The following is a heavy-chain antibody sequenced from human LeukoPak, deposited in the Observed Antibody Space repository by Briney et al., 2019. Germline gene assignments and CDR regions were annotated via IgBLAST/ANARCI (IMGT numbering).Heavy chain of an antibody. Sequence: RASVKVSCKASGYTFTGYYMHWVRQAPGQGLEWMGWINPNSGGTNYAQKFQGRVTMTRDTSISTAYMELSRLRSDDTAVYYCARDPTAYCSSPSCHYYYYMDVWGKGTTVTVSS. V-gene: IGHV1-2*02. CDR1: GYTFTGYY. CDR3: ARDPTAYCSSPSCHYYYYMDV. J-gene: IGHJ6*03. CDR2: INPNSGGT. D-gene: IGHD2-2*01.